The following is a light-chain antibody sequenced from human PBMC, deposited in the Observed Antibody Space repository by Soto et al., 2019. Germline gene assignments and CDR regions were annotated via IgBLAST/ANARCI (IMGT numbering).Light chain of an antibody. CDR1: QTISSW. Sequence: DIQMTQSPSTLSGSVGDRVTITCRASQTISSWLAWYQQKPGKAPKLLIYKASTLKSGVPSRFSGSGSGTEFTLTISSMQPADFAHYYCQHYNSYSEAFGQGTKVDIK. J-gene: IGKJ1*01. V-gene: IGKV1-5*03. CDR2: KAS. CDR3: QHYNSYSEA.